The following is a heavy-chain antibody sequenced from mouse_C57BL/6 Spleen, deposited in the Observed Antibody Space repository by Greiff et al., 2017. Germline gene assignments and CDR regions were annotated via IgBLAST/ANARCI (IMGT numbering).Heavy chain of an antibody. CDR3: ARYGYGFDY. V-gene: IGHV1-54*01. D-gene: IGHD2-2*01. CDR2: INPGSGGT. CDR1: GYAFTNYL. J-gene: IGHJ2*01. Sequence: QVQLQQSGAELVRPGTSVKVSCKASGYAFTNYLIEWVKQRPGQGLEWIGVINPGSGGTNYNEKFKGKATLTADKSSSTAYMQLSSLTSEDSAVYFCARYGYGFDYWGQGTTLTVSS.